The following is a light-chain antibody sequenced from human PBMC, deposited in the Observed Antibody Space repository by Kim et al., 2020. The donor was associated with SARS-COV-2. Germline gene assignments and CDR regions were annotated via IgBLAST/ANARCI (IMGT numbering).Light chain of an antibody. V-gene: IGLV6-57*01. CDR2: EHA. Sequence: KTATIPCPRSSGTMTTSYMQCYQQRPGSPPTPVIYEHAQRPSGVPARFSGSIDRSSNSASLTISGLKTEDEADYYCQSYDSNRWLFGGGTQLTVL. J-gene: IGLJ3*02. CDR1: SGTMTTSY. CDR3: QSYDSNRWL.